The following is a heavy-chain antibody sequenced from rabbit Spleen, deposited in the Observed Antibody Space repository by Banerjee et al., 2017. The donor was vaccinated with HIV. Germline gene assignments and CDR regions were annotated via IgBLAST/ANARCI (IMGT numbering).Heavy chain of an antibody. V-gene: IGHV1S45*01. D-gene: IGHD2-1*01. CDR1: GFSFSDRDV. J-gene: IGHJ4*01. Sequence: QEQLVESGGGLVQPEGSLTLTCKASGFSFSDRDVMCWVRQAPGKGLEWIACINAATAKPVYATWAKGRFTISKTSSTTVTLQLTSLTAADTATYFCARGSAAMTMVITGFYFTLWGPGTLVTVS. CDR3: ARGSAAMTMVITGFYFTL. CDR2: INAATAKP.